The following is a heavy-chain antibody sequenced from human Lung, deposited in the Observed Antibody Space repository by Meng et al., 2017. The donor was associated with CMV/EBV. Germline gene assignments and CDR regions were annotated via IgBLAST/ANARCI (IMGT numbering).Heavy chain of an antibody. J-gene: IGHJ6*02. CDR2: IIPIFGTA. CDR1: GGTFSSYA. Sequence: SXXVSXKASGGTFSSYAISWVRQAPGQGLEWMGGIIPIFGTANYAQKFQGRVTITTDESTSKAYMEMSSLRSDDTAVYYYARAVDYYYYYGMDVLGQGTTVTVSS. CDR3: ARAVDYYYYYGMDV. V-gene: IGHV1-69*05.